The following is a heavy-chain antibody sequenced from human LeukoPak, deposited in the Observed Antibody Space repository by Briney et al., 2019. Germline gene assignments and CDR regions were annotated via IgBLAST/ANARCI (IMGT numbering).Heavy chain of an antibody. CDR1: GYTFTSYG. Sequence: VKVSCKASGYTFTSYGISWVRQAPGQRLEWMGWISAYNGNTNYAQKLQGRVTMTTDTSTGTAHMELRSLRADDTAVYYCARQRSGSYYTRGYFQHWGQGTLVTVSS. D-gene: IGHD3-10*01. CDR2: ISAYNGNT. J-gene: IGHJ1*01. V-gene: IGHV1-18*01. CDR3: ARQRSGSYYTRGYFQH.